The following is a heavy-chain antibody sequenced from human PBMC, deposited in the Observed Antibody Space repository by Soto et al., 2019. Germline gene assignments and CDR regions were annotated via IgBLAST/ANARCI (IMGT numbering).Heavy chain of an antibody. V-gene: IGHV3-73*01. CDR2: IRSKANSYAT. CDR3: TRPGRGIPVDDY. Sequence: GGSLRLSCEASGFTFSGSAMHWVRQASGKGLEWVGRIRSKANSYATAYAASVKGRFTISRDDSKNTAYLQMNILKTEDTAVYYCTRPGRGIPVDDYWGQGTLVTVSS. J-gene: IGHJ4*02. D-gene: IGHD3-10*01. CDR1: GFTFSGSA.